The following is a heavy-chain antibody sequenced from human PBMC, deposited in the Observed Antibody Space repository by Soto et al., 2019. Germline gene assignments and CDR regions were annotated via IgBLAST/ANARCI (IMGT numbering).Heavy chain of an antibody. Sequence: QITLKESGPPLVKPTQTLTLTCTFSGFSLSTSGVGVGWIRQPPGKALEWLGFIYWDEDKRYSPSLKSRLTLTKDTSKSQVVLTMTNMDPVDTATYYSAHVFTSLAPFDSWGQGTLVTVSA. CDR2: IYWDEDK. CDR1: GFSLSTSGVG. J-gene: IGHJ4*02. V-gene: IGHV2-5*02. D-gene: IGHD3-10*02. CDR3: AHVFTSLAPFDS.